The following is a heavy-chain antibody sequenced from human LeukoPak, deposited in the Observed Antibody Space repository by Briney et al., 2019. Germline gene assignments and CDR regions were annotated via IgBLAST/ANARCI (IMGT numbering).Heavy chain of an antibody. D-gene: IGHD3-22*01. V-gene: IGHV3-15*01. CDR1: GFTFSNAW. CDR2: IKSKTDGGTT. J-gene: IGHJ4*02. Sequence: GGSLRLSCAASGFTFSNAWMGWVRQAPGKGLEWVGRIKSKTDGGTTDYAAPVKGRFTISRDDSKNTLYLQMNSLKTEDTAVYYCTHLNYYDSSGYYYPGDYWGQGTLVTVSS. CDR3: THLNYYDSSGYYYPGDY.